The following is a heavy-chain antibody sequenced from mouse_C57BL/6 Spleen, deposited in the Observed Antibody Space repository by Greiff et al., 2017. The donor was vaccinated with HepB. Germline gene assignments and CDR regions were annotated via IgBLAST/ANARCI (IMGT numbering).Heavy chain of an antibody. CDR2: INPNNGGT. CDR1: GYTFTDYY. CDR3: ASIYYYGSSYDY. D-gene: IGHD1-1*01. Sequence: EVMLQQSGPELVKPGASVKISCKASGYTFTDYYMNWVKQSHGKSLEWIGDINPNNGGTSYNQKFKGKATLTVDKSSSTAYMELRSLTSEDSAVYYCASIYYYGSSYDYWGQGTTLTVSS. V-gene: IGHV1-26*01. J-gene: IGHJ2*01.